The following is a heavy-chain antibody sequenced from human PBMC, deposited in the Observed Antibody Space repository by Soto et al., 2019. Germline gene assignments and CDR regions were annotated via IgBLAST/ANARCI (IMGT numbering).Heavy chain of an antibody. CDR3: ACLPSSGGSCYLFAFSGMDV. Sequence: QITLKESGPPLVKPTQTLTLTCTFSGFSLSTSGVGVAWIRQPPGKALEWLALIYWDDDKRYRPSLQSRVTISKDTSTNPVVLTTTNKYSVDTATYYCACLPSSGGSCYLFAFSGMDVWGQGTTVTVSS. V-gene: IGHV2-5*02. D-gene: IGHD2-15*01. J-gene: IGHJ6*02. CDR1: GFSLSTSGVG. CDR2: IYWDDDK.